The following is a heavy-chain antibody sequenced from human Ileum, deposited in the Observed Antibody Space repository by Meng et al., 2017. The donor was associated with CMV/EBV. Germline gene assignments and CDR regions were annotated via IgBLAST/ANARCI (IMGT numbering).Heavy chain of an antibody. J-gene: IGHJ4*02. CDR3: ARGSQVVAGIEDHYLDY. CDR2: INPRVGIQ. V-gene: IGHV1-69*04. D-gene: IGHD6-19*01. Sequence: ISWRRESPGQGVEWMGRINPRVGIQNYIRKFQGKITISEDKSTNTAYLEVTSLTSEDTAMYYCARGSQVVAGIEDHYLDYWGQGSLVTVSS.